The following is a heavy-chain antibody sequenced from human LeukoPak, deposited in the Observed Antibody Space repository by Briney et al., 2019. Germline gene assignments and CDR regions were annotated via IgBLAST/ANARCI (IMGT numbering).Heavy chain of an antibody. V-gene: IGHV1-8*02. J-gene: IGHJ5*02. D-gene: IGHD3-22*01. CDR1: GGTFSSYA. CDR3: ARVNYYDSSGSPNWFDP. CDR2: ISPNGGSK. Sequence: ASVKVSCKASGGTFSSYAINWVRQATGQGLEWVGCISPNGGSKAYAHKFKGGFTMTRDTSINTPYMQLSSLRAEDTAVYYCARVNYYDSSGSPNWFDPWGQGTLVTVSS.